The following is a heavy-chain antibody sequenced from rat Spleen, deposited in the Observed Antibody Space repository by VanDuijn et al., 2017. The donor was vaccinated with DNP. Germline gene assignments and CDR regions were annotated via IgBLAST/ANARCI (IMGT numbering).Heavy chain of an antibody. D-gene: IGHD1-11*01. V-gene: IGHV4-2*01. CDR3: AKGPNYGGYSDFFDY. CDR2: INKESGTI. J-gene: IGHJ2*01. Sequence: EVQLVETGGGLMQPGKSLKLSCAASGFNFNDYWMGWVRQAPGKGLEWIGEINKESGTIIYSPSLKDKFTISRDNAQNTLYLQMNKLGSEDTAIYHCAKGPNYGGYSDFFDYWGQGVMVTVSS. CDR1: GFNFNDYW.